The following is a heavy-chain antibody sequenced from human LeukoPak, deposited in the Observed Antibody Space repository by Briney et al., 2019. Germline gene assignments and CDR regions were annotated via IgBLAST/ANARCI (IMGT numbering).Heavy chain of an antibody. V-gene: IGHV3-30*18. CDR2: ISYGGSNK. J-gene: IGHJ4*02. Sequence: GGSLRLSCAASGFTFSSYGMHWVRQAPGKGLEWVAVISYGGSNKYYADSVKGRFTISRDNSKNTLYLQMNSLRAEDTAVYYCAKDHAEALNYFDYWGQGTLVTVSS. CDR3: AKDHAEALNYFDY. CDR1: GFTFSSYG.